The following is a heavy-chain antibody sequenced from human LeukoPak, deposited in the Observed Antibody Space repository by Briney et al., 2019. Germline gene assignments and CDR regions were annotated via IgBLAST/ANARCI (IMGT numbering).Heavy chain of an antibody. V-gene: IGHV3-30*18. J-gene: IGHJ3*02. CDR1: GFTFSSYG. Sequence: PGGSLRLSCAASGFTFSSYGMHWVRQAPGKGLEWVSVISYDGSNKYYADSVKGRFTISRDNSKNTLYLQMNSLRAEDTAVYYCAKCGYYDRRDAFDIWGQGTMVTVSS. CDR2: ISYDGSNK. D-gene: IGHD3-22*01. CDR3: AKCGYYDRRDAFDI.